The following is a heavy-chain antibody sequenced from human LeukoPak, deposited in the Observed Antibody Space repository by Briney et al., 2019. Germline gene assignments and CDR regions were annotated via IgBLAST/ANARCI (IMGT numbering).Heavy chain of an antibody. D-gene: IGHD4/OR15-4a*01. J-gene: IGHJ5*02. Sequence: PSETLPLTCAVSGGSISSGGYSWSWIRQPPGKGLEWIGYIYHSGSTYYNPSLKSRVTISVDRSKNQFSLKLSSVTAADTAVYYCAREGLRTSSNWFDPWGQGTLVTVSS. CDR1: GGSISSGGYS. CDR3: AREGLRTSSNWFDP. V-gene: IGHV4-30-2*01. CDR2: IYHSGST.